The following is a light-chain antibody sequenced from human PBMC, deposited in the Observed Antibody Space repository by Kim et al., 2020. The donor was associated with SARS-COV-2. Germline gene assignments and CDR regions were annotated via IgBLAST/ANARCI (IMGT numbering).Light chain of an antibody. J-gene: IGLJ1*01. CDR1: SSNVGGYNY. Sequence: GQTNTTSCTGTSSNVGGYNYVSWYQQHPRNAPKLMIYDVSNRPAGASNRFSGSKSGNTASLTISGLQADDEADYYCSSYTSSNTYVFGPGTKVTVL. CDR2: DVS. V-gene: IGLV2-14*03. CDR3: SSYTSSNTYV.